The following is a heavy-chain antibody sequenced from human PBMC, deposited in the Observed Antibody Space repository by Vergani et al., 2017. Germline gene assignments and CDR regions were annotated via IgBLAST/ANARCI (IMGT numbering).Heavy chain of an antibody. V-gene: IGHV3-9*01. CDR3: AKGDYVWGSYRYFGDY. CDR2: ISWNSGSI. D-gene: IGHD3-16*02. CDR1: GFTFDDYA. Sequence: EVQLVESGGGLVQPGRSLRLSCAASGFTFDDYAMHWVRQAPGKGLEWVSGISWNSGSIGYADSVKGRFTISRDNAKNALYLQMNSLIAEDTALYYCAKGDYVWGSYRYFGDYWGQGTLVTVSS. J-gene: IGHJ4*02.